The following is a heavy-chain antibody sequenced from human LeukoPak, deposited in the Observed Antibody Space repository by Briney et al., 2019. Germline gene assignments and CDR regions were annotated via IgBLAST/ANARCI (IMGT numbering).Heavy chain of an antibody. CDR3: ASRAVTGRGGAFDI. D-gene: IGHD4-17*01. CDR2: IIPIFGTA. J-gene: IGHJ3*02. V-gene: IGHV1-69*06. Sequence: SVKVSCKASGGTFSSYAISWVRQAPGQGLEWMGGIIPIFGTANYAQKFQGRVTITADKSTSTAYMELSSLRSEDTAVYYCASRAVTGRGGAFDIWGQGTMVTVSS. CDR1: GGTFSSYA.